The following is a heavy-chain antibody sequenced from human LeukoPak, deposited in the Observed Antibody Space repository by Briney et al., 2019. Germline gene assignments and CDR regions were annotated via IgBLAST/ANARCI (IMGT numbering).Heavy chain of an antibody. CDR2: INPSGGST. J-gene: IGHJ4*02. CDR1: RYTFTSYY. V-gene: IGHV1-46*01. Sequence: ASVKVSCKASRYTFTSYYMHWVRQAPGQGLEWMGIINPSGGSTSYAQKFQGRVTMTRDTSTSAVYMELSSLRSEDTAVYYCARESLAAALDYWGQGTLVTVSS. D-gene: IGHD6-13*01. CDR3: ARESLAAALDY.